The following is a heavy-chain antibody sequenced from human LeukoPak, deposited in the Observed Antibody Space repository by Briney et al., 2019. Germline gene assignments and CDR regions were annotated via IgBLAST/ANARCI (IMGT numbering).Heavy chain of an antibody. CDR2: IHPGDSDT. CDR3: ARLDNWFDP. J-gene: IGHJ5*02. Sequence: GESLEISCKGSGYIFTSYWIGWVRQMPGKGLEWMGVIHPGDSDTRYSPSFQGQVTISADESSSTAYLQWSSLKASDTAMYYCARLDNWFDPWGQGTLVTVSS. V-gene: IGHV5-51*01. CDR1: GYIFTSYW.